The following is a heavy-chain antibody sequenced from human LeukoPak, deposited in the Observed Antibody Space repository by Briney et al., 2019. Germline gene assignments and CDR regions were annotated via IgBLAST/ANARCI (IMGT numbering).Heavy chain of an antibody. V-gene: IGHV3-21*01. Sequence: GGSLRLSCAASGFTFSNYNMSWVRQAPGKGLEWVSAISRSSSYIYYADSVKGRFTISRDNAKNSLYLQMNSLRAEDTAVYYCARNQAGYYKSSLCYLDYWGQGTRATVSS. CDR1: GFTFSNYN. J-gene: IGHJ4*02. CDR3: ARNQAGYYKSSLCYLDY. CDR2: ISRSSSYI. D-gene: IGHD3-9*01.